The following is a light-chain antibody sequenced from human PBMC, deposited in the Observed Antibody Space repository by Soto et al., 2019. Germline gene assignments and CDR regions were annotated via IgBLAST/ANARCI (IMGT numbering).Light chain of an antibody. CDR1: QSISDT. Sequence: EIVLTQSPATLSVSPGVRATLSCRAGQSISDTLAWYQQKPGQAPRLLSHGASTRAPGFPARFSGSGSGTDFTLTISSLQSEDFAVYYCQQYNNWPWTFGQGTKVDIK. CDR2: GAS. V-gene: IGKV3-15*01. J-gene: IGKJ1*01. CDR3: QQYNNWPWT.